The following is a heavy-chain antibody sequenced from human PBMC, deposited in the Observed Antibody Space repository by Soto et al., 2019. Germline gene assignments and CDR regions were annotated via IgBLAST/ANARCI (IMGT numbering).Heavy chain of an antibody. CDR3: AVAVAGPTAIGY. Sequence: EVQLVESGGGLVQPGGSLRLSCAASGFTFSSYWMHWVRQAPGKGLVWVSRINSDGSSTSYADSVKGRFTISRDNAKNTLCLQMNSLRAEDTAVYYCAVAVAGPTAIGYWGQGTLVTVYS. CDR2: INSDGSST. CDR1: GFTFSSYW. V-gene: IGHV3-74*01. D-gene: IGHD6-19*01. J-gene: IGHJ4*02.